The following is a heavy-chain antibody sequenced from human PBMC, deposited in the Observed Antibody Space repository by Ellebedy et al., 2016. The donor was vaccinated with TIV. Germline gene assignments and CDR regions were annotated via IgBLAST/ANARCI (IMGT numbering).Heavy chain of an antibody. V-gene: IGHV3-33*01. J-gene: IGHJ4*02. D-gene: IGHD3-22*01. CDR2: IWYDGSNK. Sequence: GESLKISXAASGFTFSSYGMHWVRQAPGKGLEWVAVIWYDGSNKYYADSVKGRFTISRDNSKNTLYLQMNSLRAEDTAVYYCARDPDSGYYPRYFDYWGQGTLVTVSS. CDR1: GFTFSSYG. CDR3: ARDPDSGYYPRYFDY.